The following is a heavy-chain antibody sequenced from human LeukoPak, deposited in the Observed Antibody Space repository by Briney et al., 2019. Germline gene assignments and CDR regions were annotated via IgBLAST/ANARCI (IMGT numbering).Heavy chain of an antibody. CDR1: GYSFTSNW. V-gene: IGHV5-51*01. CDR2: IYLGDSDT. J-gene: IGHJ4*02. Sequence: GESLKISCKGSGYSFTSNWIGWGRQMPGKGLGGMGIIYLGDSDTRYSPSFQGQVTISADKSINTVYLQWSSLKASDTAMYYCARHSRGAGDGFDYWGQGTLVTVSS. CDR3: ARHSRGAGDGFDY. D-gene: IGHD2-21*02.